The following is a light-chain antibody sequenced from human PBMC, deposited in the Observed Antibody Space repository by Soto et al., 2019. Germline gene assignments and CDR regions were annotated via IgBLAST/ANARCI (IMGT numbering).Light chain of an antibody. CDR3: QQYNNWPPWT. V-gene: IGKV3-15*01. J-gene: IGKJ1*01. CDR2: GAS. Sequence: EIVLTQSPGTLSLSPGERATLSCRASESVRSGYFAWYQQKPGQAPRLLIYGASTRATGIPARFSGSGSGTDFTLTISSLQSEDFAVYYCQQYNNWPPWTFGQGTKVDIK. CDR1: ESVRSGY.